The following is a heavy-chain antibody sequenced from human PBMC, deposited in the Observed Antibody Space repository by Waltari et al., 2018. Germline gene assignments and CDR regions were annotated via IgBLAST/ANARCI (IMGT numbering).Heavy chain of an antibody. J-gene: IGHJ4*02. CDR1: GYSFTGYG. CDR3: ARRGTAIAAANDY. CDR2: ITPYNCNT. D-gene: IGHD6-13*01. Sequence: QVQLVQSGVEVKKPGASVTVSCKASGYSFTGYGISWVRQAPGQGLEWMGWITPYNCNTDYAQNLQGRFTMTTDTSTTTAYMELRSLRSDDTAVYFCARRGTAIAAANDYWGQGTLVTVSS. V-gene: IGHV1-18*01.